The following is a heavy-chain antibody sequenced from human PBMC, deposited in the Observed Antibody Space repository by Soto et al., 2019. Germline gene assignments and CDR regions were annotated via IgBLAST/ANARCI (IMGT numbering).Heavy chain of an antibody. CDR2: IYWDDDK. Sequence: QITLKESGPTVVKPTETLTLTCTFSGFSLTTSGVGVCWVRQSPGKAPEWLALIYWDDDKPYSTSLNSRLIITKDVSKNQVVLRMANVDPADTATYYCAHRVLRTVFGLVTTTAIYFDFWGPGTPVVVSS. J-gene: IGHJ4*02. CDR3: AHRVLRTVFGLVTTTAIYFDF. D-gene: IGHD3-3*01. CDR1: GFSLTTSGVG. V-gene: IGHV2-5*02.